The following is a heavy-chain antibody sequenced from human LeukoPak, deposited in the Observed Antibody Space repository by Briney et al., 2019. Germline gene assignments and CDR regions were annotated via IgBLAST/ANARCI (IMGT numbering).Heavy chain of an antibody. Sequence: GASVKLSCKASGYTFTGYYLHWVRQAPGQGLEWMGIINPSGGSTSYAQKFQGRVTMTRDTSTSTVYMELSSLRSEDTAVYYCARGKWERGIFDYWGQGTLVTVSS. CDR1: GYTFTGYY. D-gene: IGHD1-26*01. CDR2: INPSGGST. J-gene: IGHJ4*02. CDR3: ARGKWERGIFDY. V-gene: IGHV1-46*01.